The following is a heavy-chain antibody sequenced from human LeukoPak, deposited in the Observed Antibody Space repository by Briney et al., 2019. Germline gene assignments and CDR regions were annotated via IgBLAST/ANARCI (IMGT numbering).Heavy chain of an antibody. J-gene: IGHJ5*02. CDR3: ARAVIVVAAATQRNWFDP. Sequence: GSLRLSCAASGFTFSSYWMSWVRQPPGKGLEWIGRIYYSGSTYYNPSLKSRVSISVDTSKNQFSLTLTSVTAADTAIYYCARAVIVVAAATQRNWFDPWGQGTLVTVSS. CDR1: GFTFSSYW. D-gene: IGHD2-15*01. V-gene: IGHV4-39*07. CDR2: IYYSGST.